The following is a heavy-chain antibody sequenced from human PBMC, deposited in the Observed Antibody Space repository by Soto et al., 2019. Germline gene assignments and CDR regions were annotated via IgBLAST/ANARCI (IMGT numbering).Heavy chain of an antibody. D-gene: IGHD6-13*01. CDR1: GFTFSSYS. J-gene: IGHJ4*02. CDR2: ISNSSSYI. Sequence: PGGSLRLSCAASGFTFSSYSMNWVRQAPGKGLEWVASISNSSSYINYADSVKGRFTISRDNSNNTLYLQMNSLRAEDTAMYYCTKTTSSWNRFNDRFDSWGQGTLVTVSS. CDR3: TKTTSSWNRFNDRFDS. V-gene: IGHV3-21*01.